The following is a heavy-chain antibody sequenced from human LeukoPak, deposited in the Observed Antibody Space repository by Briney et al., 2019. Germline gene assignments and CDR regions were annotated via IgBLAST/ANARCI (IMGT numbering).Heavy chain of an antibody. D-gene: IGHD4-17*01. CDR3: GTTGRWNYYYGMDV. CDR1: GFTFTSSA. Sequence: SVKVSCKASGFTFTSSAVQWVRQARGQRLEWIGWIVVGSGNTNYAQKFQERVTITRDMSTSTAYMELSSLRSEDTAVYYCGTTGRWNYYYGMDVWGQGTTVTVSS. CDR2: IVVGSGNT. V-gene: IGHV1-58*01. J-gene: IGHJ6*02.